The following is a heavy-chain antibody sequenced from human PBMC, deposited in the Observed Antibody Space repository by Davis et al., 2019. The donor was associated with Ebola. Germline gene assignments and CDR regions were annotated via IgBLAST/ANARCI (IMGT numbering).Heavy chain of an antibody. J-gene: IGHJ6*02. V-gene: IGHV3-23*01. CDR1: GFTFSSYV. CDR2: ISRSGGST. D-gene: IGHD6-6*01. CDR3: AKSFSSSPRLRYYYGMDV. Sequence: GESLKISCAASGFTFSSYVISWVRQAPGKGLEWVSAISRSGGSTYYADSVKGRFTISRDNAKNSLYLQMNSLRAEDTAVYYCAKSFSSSPRLRYYYGMDVWGQGTTVTVSS.